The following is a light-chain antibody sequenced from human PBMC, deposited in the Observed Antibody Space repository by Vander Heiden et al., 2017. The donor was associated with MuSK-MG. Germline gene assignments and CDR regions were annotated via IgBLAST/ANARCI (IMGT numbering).Light chain of an antibody. CDR2: ELS. J-gene: IGKJ3*01. CDR3: MQSLQFPFT. Sequence: DIVMTQTPLSLSVTPGQPASISCKSSQRFLHSDGRTYSYWYLQKPGQPPQLLIYELSNRFSGVPPRFSGSGSGTGFTLNISRVEAEDVGVYCCMQSLQFPFTFGPGTKVDIK. CDR1: QRFLHSDGRTY. V-gene: IGKV2D-29*01.